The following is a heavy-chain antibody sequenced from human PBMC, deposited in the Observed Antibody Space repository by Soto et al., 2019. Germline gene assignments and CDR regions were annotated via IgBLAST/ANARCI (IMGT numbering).Heavy chain of an antibody. CDR2: ISSSSSTI. Sequence: GGSLRLSCAASGFTFSTYSMNWVRQAPGKGLEWVSYISSSSSTIFYTDSVKGRFTVSRDNAKNTLYLQMNSLRAEDTAVYYCARDPLYFYDSTGYYDYWGQGTLVTVSS. V-gene: IGHV3-48*04. D-gene: IGHD3-22*01. J-gene: IGHJ4*02. CDR1: GFTFSTYS. CDR3: ARDPLYFYDSTGYYDY.